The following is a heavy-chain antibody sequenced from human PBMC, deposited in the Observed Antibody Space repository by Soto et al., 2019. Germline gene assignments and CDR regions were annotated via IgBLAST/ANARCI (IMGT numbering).Heavy chain of an antibody. CDR2: ISAYNGNT. D-gene: IGHD6-6*01. CDR3: ARGGVSSSSWYYGMDV. J-gene: IGHJ6*02. Sequence: QVQLGQSGAEVKKPGASVKVSCKASGYTFTSHGISWVRQAPGQGLEWMGWISAYNGNTNYAQKLQRRVTMTTDTPTSTADMELRSLRSDDTAVYYCARGGVSSSSWYYGMDVWGQGTTVTVSS. CDR1: GYTFTSHG. V-gene: IGHV1-18*01.